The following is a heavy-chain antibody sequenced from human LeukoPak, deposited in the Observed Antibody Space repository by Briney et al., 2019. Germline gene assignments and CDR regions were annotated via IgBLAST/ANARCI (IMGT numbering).Heavy chain of an antibody. J-gene: IGHJ4*02. D-gene: IGHD5-24*01. Sequence: SVKVSCKASGGTFSSYAISWVRQAPGQGLEWMGGIIPIFGTANYAQKFQGRVTITADKSTSTAYMELSSLRSEDTAVYYCARVSRWLQLTIQAYYFDYWGQGTLVTVSS. CDR2: IIPIFGTA. CDR3: ARVSRWLQLTIQAYYFDY. V-gene: IGHV1-69*06. CDR1: GGTFSSYA.